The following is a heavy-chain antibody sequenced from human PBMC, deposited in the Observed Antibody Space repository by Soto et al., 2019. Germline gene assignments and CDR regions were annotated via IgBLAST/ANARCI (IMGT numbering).Heavy chain of an antibody. D-gene: IGHD3-3*01. CDR2: MNPNSGNT. CDR1: GYTFTSYD. V-gene: IGHV1-8*01. Sequence: ASVKVSCKASGYTFTSYDINWVRQATGQGLEWMGWMNPNSGNTGYAQKFQGRVTMTRNTSISTAYMELRSLRTDDTAVDYCAMGSRYDFWRGYFGLDVWGQGTTVTVSS. CDR3: AMGSRYDFWRGYFGLDV. J-gene: IGHJ6*02.